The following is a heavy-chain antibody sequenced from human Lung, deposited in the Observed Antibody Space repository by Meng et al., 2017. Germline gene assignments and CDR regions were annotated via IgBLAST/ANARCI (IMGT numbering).Heavy chain of an antibody. CDR2: INHSGST. J-gene: IGHJ4*02. D-gene: IGHD4-11*01. Sequence: QVQLPQWVAGLLKPSETLSLTCVVSGRSFSDYYWGWIRQPPGKGLEWIGEINHSGSTNYNPSLESRATISVDTSQNNLSLKLSSVTAADSAVYYCARGPTTMAHDFDYWGQGTLVTVSS. V-gene: IGHV4-34*01. CDR1: GRSFSDYY. CDR3: ARGPTTMAHDFDY.